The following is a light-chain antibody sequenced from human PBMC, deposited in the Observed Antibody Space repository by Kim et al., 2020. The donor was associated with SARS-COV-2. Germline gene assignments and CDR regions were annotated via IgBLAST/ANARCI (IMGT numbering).Light chain of an antibody. CDR1: SSDIGVYNY. CDR3: CSYAGNNNLV. Sequence: QSALTQPPSASGSPGQSVTISCTGTSSDIGVYNYVSWYQQYPGRAPQFMIYEVTKRPSGVPDRFSGSKSGNTASLTVSWLQADDEADYYCCSYAGNNNLVFGGGTQLTVL. CDR2: EVT. V-gene: IGLV2-8*01. J-gene: IGLJ3*02.